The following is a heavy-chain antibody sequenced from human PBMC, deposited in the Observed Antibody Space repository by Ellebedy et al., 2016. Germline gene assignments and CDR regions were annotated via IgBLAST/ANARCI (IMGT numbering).Heavy chain of an antibody. Sequence: SETLSLXCTVSGASISGFYWSWIRQLAGKGLEWIGRIHGSGSTYYSPSLRGRVTMSVGSSNNQFSLKLTSVTAADTAIYYCARERNGDYGGYYFDSWGQGTLVTVSS. CDR3: ARERNGDYGGYYFDS. CDR1: GASISGFY. D-gene: IGHD4-23*01. CDR2: IHGSGST. V-gene: IGHV4-4*07. J-gene: IGHJ4*02.